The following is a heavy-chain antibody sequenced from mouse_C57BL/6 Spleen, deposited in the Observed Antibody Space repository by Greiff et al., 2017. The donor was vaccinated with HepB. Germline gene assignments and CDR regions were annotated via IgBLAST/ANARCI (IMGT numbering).Heavy chain of an antibody. CDR3: ARGGRKNDYDAYYFDY. J-gene: IGHJ2*01. CDR2: IYPGDGDT. CDR1: GYAFSSYW. D-gene: IGHD2-4*01. V-gene: IGHV1-80*01. Sequence: QVQLQQSGAELVKPGASVKISCKASGYAFSSYWMNWVKQRPGKGLEWIGQIYPGDGDTNYNGKFKGKATLTADKSSSTAYMQLSSLTSEDSAVYFCARGGRKNDYDAYYFDYWGQGTTLTVSS.